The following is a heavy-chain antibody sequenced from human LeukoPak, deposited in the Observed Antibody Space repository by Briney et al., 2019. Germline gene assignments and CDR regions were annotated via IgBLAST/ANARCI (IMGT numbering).Heavy chain of an antibody. CDR3: ARDTIGETNFDY. CDR1: GGPITSYY. CDR2: IYTSGST. J-gene: IGHJ4*02. V-gene: IGHV4-4*07. D-gene: IGHD3-9*01. Sequence: SETLSLTCTVSGGPITSYYWSWIRQPAGKGLEWIGRIYTSGSTNYNPSLKSRVTMSVDTSKNQFSLELSSVTAADTAVYYCARDTIGETNFDYWGQGTLVTVSS.